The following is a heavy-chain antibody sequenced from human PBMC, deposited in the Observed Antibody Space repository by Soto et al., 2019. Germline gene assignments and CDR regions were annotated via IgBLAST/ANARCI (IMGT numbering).Heavy chain of an antibody. CDR2: IYYSGST. V-gene: IGHV4-59*01. D-gene: IGHD3-22*01. CDR3: ARLTYYDSTGYFDY. Sequence: PSETLSLTCTVSGGSISSYYWTWIRQPPGRGLEWIGYIYYSGSTNYNPSLKSRVTISVGTSKNRCSLKLSSVTAADTAMYYCARLTYYDSTGYFDYWGQGTLVTVSS. J-gene: IGHJ4*02. CDR1: GGSISSYY.